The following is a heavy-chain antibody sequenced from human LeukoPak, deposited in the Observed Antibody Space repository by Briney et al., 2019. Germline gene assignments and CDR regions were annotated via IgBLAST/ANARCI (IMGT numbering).Heavy chain of an antibody. CDR1: GFTFSSHS. V-gene: IGHV3-23*01. CDR2: ISGSGDTT. J-gene: IGHJ5*01. D-gene: IGHD4-11*01. CDR3: AKCSPYCSKQWFDS. Sequence: PGGSLRLSRAASGFTFSSHSMTWVRQAPGKGLEWVSSISGSGDTTHYADSVKGRFTVSRVNSENTLYLQMSSLRAEDTAIYHCAKCSPYCSKQWFDSWGQGTLVTVSS.